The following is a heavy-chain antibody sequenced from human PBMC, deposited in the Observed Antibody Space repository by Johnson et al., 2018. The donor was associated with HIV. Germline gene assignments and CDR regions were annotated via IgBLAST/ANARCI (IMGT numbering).Heavy chain of an antibody. V-gene: IGHV3-9*01. CDR2: ISWNSGSI. CDR1: GFTFDDYA. D-gene: IGHD3-10*01. Sequence: QLVESGGGAVRPGGSLRLSCAASGFTFDDYAMHWVRQAPGKGLEWVSGISWNSGSIGYADSVKGRFTISRDNSKNTLYLQMTSLRQDDTGVYWCYCTDDFGAGSESKGTFDVWGQGTMVTVSS. CDR3: YCTDDFGAGSESKGTFDV. J-gene: IGHJ3*01.